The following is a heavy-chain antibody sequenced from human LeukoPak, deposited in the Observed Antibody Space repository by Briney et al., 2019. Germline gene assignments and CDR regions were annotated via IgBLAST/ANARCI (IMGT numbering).Heavy chain of an antibody. Sequence: GGSLRLSCAASGFTFSSYAMSWVRQAPGKGLEWVSAISGSGGSTYYADSVKGRFTISRDNSKNTLYLQMNSLRAEDTAVYYCAKAVGIAVAGTIRSDPGEVWGQGTTVTVSS. D-gene: IGHD6-19*01. V-gene: IGHV3-23*01. J-gene: IGHJ6*02. CDR3: AKAVGIAVAGTIRSDPGEV. CDR2: ISGSGGST. CDR1: GFTFSSYA.